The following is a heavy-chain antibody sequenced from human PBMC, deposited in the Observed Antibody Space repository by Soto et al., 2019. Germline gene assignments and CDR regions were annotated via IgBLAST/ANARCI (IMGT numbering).Heavy chain of an antibody. Sequence: PSETLSLACTVSGGSISSSSYYWGWIRQPPGKGLEWIGSIYYSGSTYYNPSLKSRVTISVDTSKNQFSLKLSSVTAADTAVYYCASQYYPNYDILTGHYNLAYWGQGTLVTVSS. V-gene: IGHV4-39*01. CDR3: ASQYYPNYDILTGHYNLAY. CDR1: GGSISSSSYY. CDR2: IYYSGST. J-gene: IGHJ4*02. D-gene: IGHD3-9*01.